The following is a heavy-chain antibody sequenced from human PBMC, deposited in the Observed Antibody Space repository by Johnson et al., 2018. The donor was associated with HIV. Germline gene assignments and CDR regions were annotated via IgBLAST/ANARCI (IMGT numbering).Heavy chain of an antibody. CDR2: ISFDGSTI. CDR1: GFSFSDSA. CDR3: ARDDIRDGKSFDI. Sequence: QEQLVESGGGVVQPGGSLRLSCAASGFSFSDSAMHWVRQAPGKGLEWVAVISFDGSTIYYANSVKGRFTISRDNSKNTLYLQMNSLRAEDTAVYYCARDDIRDGKSFDIWGQGTMVTVSS. V-gene: IGHV3-30*14. J-gene: IGHJ3*02.